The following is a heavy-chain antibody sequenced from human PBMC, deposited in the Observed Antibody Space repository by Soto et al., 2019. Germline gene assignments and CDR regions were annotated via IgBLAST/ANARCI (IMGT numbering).Heavy chain of an antibody. D-gene: IGHD6-13*01. Sequence: PGGSLRLSCVASGFTFRSYSFHWVRQAPGRGLEWVALVSYVGDNKYYAESIKGRFTVSRDNLKNMVFLQMDSLTPDDTALYYCARAGGKSGYYDAFDIWGQGTGVTVS. CDR1: GFTFRSYS. CDR3: ARAGGKSGYYDAFDI. J-gene: IGHJ3*02. V-gene: IGHV3-30*01. CDR2: VSYVGDNK.